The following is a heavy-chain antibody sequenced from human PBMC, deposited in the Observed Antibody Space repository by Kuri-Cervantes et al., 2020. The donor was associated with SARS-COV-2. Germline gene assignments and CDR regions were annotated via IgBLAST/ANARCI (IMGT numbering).Heavy chain of an antibody. CDR1: GFTFSSYG. J-gene: IGHJ4*02. CDR3: ASRVSYYYDSSGYYYGDY. Sequence: GESLKISCAASGFTFSSYGMHWVRQAPGKGLEWVAVIWYDGSNKYYADSVKGRFTISRDNSKNTLYLQMNSLRAEDTAVYYCASRVSYYYDSSGYYYGDYWGQGTLVTVSS. CDR2: IWYDGSNK. D-gene: IGHD3-22*01. V-gene: IGHV3-33*01.